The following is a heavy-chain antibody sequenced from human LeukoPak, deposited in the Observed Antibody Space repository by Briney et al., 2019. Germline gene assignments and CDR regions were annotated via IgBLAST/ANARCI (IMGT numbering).Heavy chain of an antibody. CDR3: ARPRGYSYVFDY. CDR2: INHSGST. CDR1: GGSFSGYY. Sequence: PSETLSLTCAVYGGSFSGYYWSWIRQPPGKGLEWIGEINHSGSTNYNPSLKSRVTISVDTSKNQFSLKLSSVTAADTAVYYCARPRGYSYVFDYWGQGTLVTVSS. V-gene: IGHV4-34*01. J-gene: IGHJ4*02. D-gene: IGHD5-18*01.